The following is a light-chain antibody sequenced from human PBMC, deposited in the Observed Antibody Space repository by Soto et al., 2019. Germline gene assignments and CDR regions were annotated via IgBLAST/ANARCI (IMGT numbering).Light chain of an antibody. J-gene: IGLJ1*01. CDR3: SSYAGTSNV. CDR1: STDLGVYNH. V-gene: IGLV2-8*01. Sequence: QTALTQPHSAYGSHGQSVALSCTGTSTDLGVYNHISSYQQHPVKAPKLMTYEVNKRPSGVPDRFSGSKSGNTASLTVSGLQAEDKADYYCSSYAGTSNVFGTGTKVTVL. CDR2: EVN.